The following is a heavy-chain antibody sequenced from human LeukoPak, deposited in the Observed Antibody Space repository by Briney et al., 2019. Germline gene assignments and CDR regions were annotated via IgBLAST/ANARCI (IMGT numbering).Heavy chain of an antibody. J-gene: IGHJ4*02. V-gene: IGHV3-23*01. Sequence: AGSLRLSCAASGFTFNTYAMSWLRQAPGKGLQWVSSISGSGASIYNADSVKGRFTISRANSKNTLFLQINSLRAEATAIYYCAKHAASEPFDYWGQGTLVTVSS. CDR2: ISGSGASI. CDR1: GFTFNTYA. CDR3: AKHAASEPFDY.